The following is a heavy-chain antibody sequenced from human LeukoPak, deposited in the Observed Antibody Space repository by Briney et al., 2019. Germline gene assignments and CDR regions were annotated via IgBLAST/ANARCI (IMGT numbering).Heavy chain of an antibody. CDR2: ISAYNGNT. D-gene: IGHD3-3*01. CDR3: ATKLYDFWCAFDI. V-gene: IGHV1-18*01. CDR1: GYTFTSYG. J-gene: IGHJ3*02. Sequence: ASVKVSCKASGYTFTSYGISWVRQRHGQGLEWMGWISAYNGNTNYAQKLQGRVTMTTDTSTSTAYMELRSLRSDDTAVYYCATKLYDFWCAFDIWGQGTMVTVSS.